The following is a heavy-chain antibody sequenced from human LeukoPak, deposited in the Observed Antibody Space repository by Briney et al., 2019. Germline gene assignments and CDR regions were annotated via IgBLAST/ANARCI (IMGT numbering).Heavy chain of an antibody. J-gene: IGHJ4*02. Sequence: KSGGSLRLSCAASGFTFSNTWMNWVRQAPGKGLEWVGRIKRIIDGVTTDYAAPVKGRFTVSRDDSINTLYLQMSSLKTEDTAVYYCAAQGGYGDLRYWGQGTLVTVSS. D-gene: IGHD4-17*01. CDR3: AAQGGYGDLRY. CDR2: IKRIIDGVTT. CDR1: GFTFSNTW. V-gene: IGHV3-15*01.